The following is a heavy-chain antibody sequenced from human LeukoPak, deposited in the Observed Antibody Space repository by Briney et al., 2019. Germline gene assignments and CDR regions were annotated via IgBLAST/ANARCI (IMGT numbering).Heavy chain of an antibody. CDR3: ARKSYDSGCFDH. CDR2: IKQDGSEK. D-gene: IGHD6-19*01. V-gene: IGHV3-7*05. J-gene: IGHJ4*02. Sequence: GGSLRLSCEASGFTFSSYWMSWVRQAPGKGLEWVANIKQDGSEKYYVDSVKGRFTIPRDNAENSVFLQMNSLRAEDTAVYYCARKSYDSGCFDHWGQGTLVTVSS. CDR1: GFTFSSYW.